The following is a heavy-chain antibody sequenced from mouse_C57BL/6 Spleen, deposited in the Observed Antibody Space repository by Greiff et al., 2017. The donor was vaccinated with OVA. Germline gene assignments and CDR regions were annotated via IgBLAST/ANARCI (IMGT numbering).Heavy chain of an antibody. J-gene: IGHJ4*01. CDR2: ISSGSSTI. CDR1: GFTFSDYG. V-gene: IGHV5-17*01. CDR3: ARGAVVARNYAMDY. Sequence: DVHLVESGGGLVKPGGSLKLSCAASGFTFSDYGMHWVRQAPEKGLEWVAYISSGSSTIYYADTVKGRFTISRDNAKNTLFLQMTSLRSEDTAMYYCARGAVVARNYAMDYWGQGTSVTVSS. D-gene: IGHD1-1*01.